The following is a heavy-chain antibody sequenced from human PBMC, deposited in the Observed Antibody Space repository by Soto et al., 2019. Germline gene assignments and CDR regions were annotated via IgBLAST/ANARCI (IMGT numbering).Heavy chain of an antibody. CDR2: IYWDDDK. J-gene: IGHJ4*02. Sequence: QITLKESGPTLVKPTQTLTLTCTFSGFSLSSTAVGVNWIRQPPGKALEWLALIYWDDDKQYSPSLKSRLTITKDTSNNQVVRTMTNMDPVDTATYYCAHGSGWLSDYWGQGTLVTVSS. V-gene: IGHV2-5*02. CDR3: AHGSGWLSDY. CDR1: GFSLSSTAVG. D-gene: IGHD6-19*01.